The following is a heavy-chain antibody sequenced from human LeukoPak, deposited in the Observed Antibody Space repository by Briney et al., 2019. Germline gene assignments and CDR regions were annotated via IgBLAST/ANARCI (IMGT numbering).Heavy chain of an antibody. CDR3: ARGNYWSLFAY. V-gene: IGHV3-53*01. CDR1: GFSVNNNY. Sequence: GGSLRLSCAASGFSVNNNYMSWVRQAPGKGLEWVSVIVSGGNTYYADSVKGQFIISRDNSKNMLYLQMNSLRAEDTAVYYCARGNYWSLFAYWGQGTLVTVSS. D-gene: IGHD3-9*01. J-gene: IGHJ4*02. CDR2: IVSGGNT.